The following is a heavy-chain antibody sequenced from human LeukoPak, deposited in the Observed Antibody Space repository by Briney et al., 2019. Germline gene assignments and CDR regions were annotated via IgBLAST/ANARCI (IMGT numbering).Heavy chain of an antibody. J-gene: IGHJ5*02. CDR1: GYTFTGYY. V-gene: IGHV1-2*02. CDR2: INPNSGGT. D-gene: IGHD3-3*01. CDR3: ARPHYRFLEWSDLYNWFDP. Sequence: GASVKVSCKASGYTFTGYYMHWVRQAPGQGLEWMGWINPNSGGTNYAQKFQGRVTMTRDTSISTAYMELSRLRSDDTAVYYCARPHYRFLEWSDLYNWFDPWGQGTLVTVSS.